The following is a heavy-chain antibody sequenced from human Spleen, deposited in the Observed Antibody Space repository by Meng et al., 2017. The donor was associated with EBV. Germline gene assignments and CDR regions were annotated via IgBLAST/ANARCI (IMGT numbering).Heavy chain of an antibody. CDR3: ASESGRGYTPDY. D-gene: IGHD3-10*01. J-gene: IGHJ4*02. Sequence: LVPSGAEVRKTGASVKVSRKSSGGNFLSYAINWVRQAPGDGLEWMGGLIPMLGAPNYAQKFQDRVTIIADKSMSIHYMELSSLRSDDTAVYYCASESGRGYTPDYWGRGTLVTVSS. V-gene: IGHV1-69*06. CDR1: GGNFLSYA. CDR2: LIPMLGAP.